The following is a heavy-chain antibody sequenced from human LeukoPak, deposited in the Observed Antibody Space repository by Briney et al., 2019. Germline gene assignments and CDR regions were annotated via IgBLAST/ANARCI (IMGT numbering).Heavy chain of an antibody. CDR2: ITDSGDGT. V-gene: IGHV3-23*01. CDR3: AKDSPVATR. Sequence: GGSLRLSCAASGFTFSSYAMSWVRQAPGKGLEWVSAITDSGDGTYYADSVKGRFTISRDDSKNTLYLQMNSLRAEDTAVYYCAKDSPVATRWGQGTLVTVSS. J-gene: IGHJ4*02. D-gene: IGHD1-26*01. CDR1: GFTFSSYA.